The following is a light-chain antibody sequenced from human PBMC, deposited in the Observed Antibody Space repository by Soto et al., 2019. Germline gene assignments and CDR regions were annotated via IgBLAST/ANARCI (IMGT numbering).Light chain of an antibody. CDR2: SAS. CDR1: QAIASN. Sequence: DIQMTQSPSSLSASVGDRATITCRASQAIASNLGWYQQKAGKAPQRLIHSASGLQSGVPSRFSGSGSGIEFTLTISSLQPEDFATYYCLQHNTYPWTFGQGTTVDIK. J-gene: IGKJ1*01. V-gene: IGKV1-17*01. CDR3: LQHNTYPWT.